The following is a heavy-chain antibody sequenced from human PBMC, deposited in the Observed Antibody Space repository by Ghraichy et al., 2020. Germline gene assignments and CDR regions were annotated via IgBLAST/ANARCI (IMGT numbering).Heavy chain of an antibody. Sequence: GGSLRLSCVASGLTFSSYRMSWVRQAPGKGPEWVSFIDSSSSYIYYADSVKGRFTVSRDNTKNSLYLQMSSLRAEDTAMYYCAKHPGYCSGGSCFPVAFDIWSKGAMVTVSS. J-gene: IGHJ3*02. D-gene: IGHD2-15*01. CDR3: AKHPGYCSGGSCFPVAFDI. CDR1: GLTFSSYR. CDR2: IDSSSSYI. V-gene: IGHV3-21*01.